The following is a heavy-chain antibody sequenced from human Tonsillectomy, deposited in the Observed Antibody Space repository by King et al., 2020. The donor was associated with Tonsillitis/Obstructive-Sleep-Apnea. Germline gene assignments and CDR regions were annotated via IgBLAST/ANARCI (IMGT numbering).Heavy chain of an antibody. CDR1: GFTFSGSA. V-gene: IGHV3-73*01. CDR3: TRRRLTGIGAFDI. D-gene: IGHD7-27*01. CDR2: IRSKANNYAT. Sequence: VQLVESGGGLVQPGGSLKLSCAASGFTFSGSAMHWVRQASGKGLEWVGRIRSKANNYATAYAASVKGRFTISRDDSKNTAYLQMNSLKTEDTAVYYCTRRRLTGIGAFDIWGQGTMVTVSS. J-gene: IGHJ3*02.